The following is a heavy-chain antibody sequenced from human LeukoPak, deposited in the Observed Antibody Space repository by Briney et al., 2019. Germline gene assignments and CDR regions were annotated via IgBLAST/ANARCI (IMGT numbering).Heavy chain of an antibody. CDR3: AKAYYDILTGYPRPYYFDY. CDR1: GFTFFNYA. CDR2: ISGRSGTT. V-gene: IGHV3-23*01. D-gene: IGHD3-9*01. J-gene: IGHJ4*02. Sequence: GGSLRLSCAASGFTFFNYAMHWVRQAPGKGLEWVSAISGRSGTTYYADSVKGRSTISRDNSKNTLYLQMNSLRAGDTAVYYCAKAYYDILTGYPRPYYFDYWGQGTLVTVSS.